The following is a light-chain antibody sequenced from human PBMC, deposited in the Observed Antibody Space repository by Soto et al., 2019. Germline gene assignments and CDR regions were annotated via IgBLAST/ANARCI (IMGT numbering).Light chain of an antibody. J-gene: IGKJ2*01. CDR1: QGISSY. CDR3: QQLNSYPHT. CDR2: AAS. V-gene: IGKV1-9*01. Sequence: DIQLTQSPSFLSASVGDRVTITCRASQGISSYLAWYQQKPGKAPKLLIYAASTLQSGVPSRFIGSRSGTKFSLTISSLQPEDFAAYYCQQLNSYPHTFGEGTKLEIK.